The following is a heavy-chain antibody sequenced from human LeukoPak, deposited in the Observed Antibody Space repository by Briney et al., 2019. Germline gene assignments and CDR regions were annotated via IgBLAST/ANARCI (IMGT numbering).Heavy chain of an antibody. CDR3: ARSAFLVTAPGLYYFDY. CDR2: MHHSGST. D-gene: IGHD6-13*01. Sequence: SETLSLTCAVSGGSISSGAYSWSWIRQPPGKGLEWIGYMHHSGSTKHNPYLKGRVTMSVATSKNQFSLHLSSVTAADTAVYYCARSAFLVTAPGLYYFDYWGQGTLVAVSS. V-gene: IGHV4-61*08. CDR1: GGSISSGAYS. J-gene: IGHJ4*02.